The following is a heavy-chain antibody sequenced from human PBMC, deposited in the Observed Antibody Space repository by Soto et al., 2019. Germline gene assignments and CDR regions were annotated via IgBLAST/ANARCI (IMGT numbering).Heavy chain of an antibody. Sequence: SGPTLVNPTQTLTLTCTFSGFSLSTSGVGVGWIRRTPGRALEWLALIYWDDDKRYSPSLKSRLTITKDTSKNQVVLTMTNMDPVDTATYYCARSPGFRIPKRYFDYWGQGILVTVS. CDR2: IYWDDDK. V-gene: IGHV2-5*02. CDR1: GFSLSTSGVG. CDR3: ARSPGFRIPKRYFDY. J-gene: IGHJ4*02. D-gene: IGHD2-21*01.